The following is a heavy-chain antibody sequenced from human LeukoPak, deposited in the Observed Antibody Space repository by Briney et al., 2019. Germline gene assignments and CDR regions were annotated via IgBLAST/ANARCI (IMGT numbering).Heavy chain of an antibody. CDR1: GYTFTCYY. D-gene: IGHD4-17*01. J-gene: IGHJ5*02. CDR2: INPNSGGT. Sequence: ASVKVSCKASGYTFTCYYMHWVRQAPGQGLEWMGWINPNSGGTNYAQKFQGRVTMTRDTSISTAYMELSRLRSDDTAVYHCARGNGDYLLNWFDPWGQGTLVTVSS. CDR3: ARGNGDYLLNWFDP. V-gene: IGHV1-2*02.